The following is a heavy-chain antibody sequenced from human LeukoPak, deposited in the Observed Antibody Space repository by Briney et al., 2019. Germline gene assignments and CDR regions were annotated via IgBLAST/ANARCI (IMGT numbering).Heavy chain of an antibody. CDR3: VKVYPTLTTSSVLGS. V-gene: IGHV3-23*01. D-gene: IGHD4-17*01. Sequence: GGSLRLSCAASGFTFSSYAMSWVRQAPGKGLEWVSAISGSGGSTYYADPVKGRFTISRDNSKNTVYLQIDALRTEDSAVYYCVKVYPTLTTSSVLGSWGQGTLVTVSS. CDR1: GFTFSSYA. J-gene: IGHJ4*03. CDR2: ISGSGGST.